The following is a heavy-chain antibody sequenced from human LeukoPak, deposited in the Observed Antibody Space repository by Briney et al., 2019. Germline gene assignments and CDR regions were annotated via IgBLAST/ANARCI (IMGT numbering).Heavy chain of an antibody. D-gene: IGHD2-15*01. V-gene: IGHV3-21*01. CDR1: GFTFSTYA. CDR2: IGRSNDYI. CDR3: AKALGAVCGTGCSSRYFDC. J-gene: IGHJ4*02. Sequence: GGSLRLSCVASGFTFSTYAMTWVRQAPGTGLEWVSSIGRSNDYISYADSVKGRVTISRDNAKNSLYLQINSLRGEDTAVYYCAKALGAVCGTGCSSRYFDCWGQGTLVTVSS.